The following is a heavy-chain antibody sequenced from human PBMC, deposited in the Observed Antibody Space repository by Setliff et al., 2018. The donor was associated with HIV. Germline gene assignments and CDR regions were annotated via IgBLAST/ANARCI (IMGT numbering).Heavy chain of an antibody. CDR1: GGSISGYF. Sequence: SETLSLTCTVSGGSISGYFWSWIRQPAGKGLEWIGRTFTSGITNYSPSLKSRVTMSVDTSKNQFSPNLTSVTAADTAVYYCAREPKGGDDRALDYWGQGTLVTVSS. CDR2: TFTSGIT. J-gene: IGHJ4*02. V-gene: IGHV4-4*07. CDR3: AREPKGGDDRALDY. D-gene: IGHD3-16*01.